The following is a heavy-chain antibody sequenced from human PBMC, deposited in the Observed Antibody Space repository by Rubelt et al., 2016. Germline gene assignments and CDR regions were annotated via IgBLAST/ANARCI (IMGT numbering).Heavy chain of an antibody. D-gene: IGHD3-10*01. J-gene: IGHJ4*02. CDR2: VNHAAVT. Sequence: QVQLQQWGEGLLKPSETLSLTCVVSGGSFSGYSWSWVRQPPEKGLEWIGDVNHAAVTVYSPSLKSRVTISLATSKNRLSLRLDSVTAADTAVYYCARGASPWYYGTNDYYHYWGPGSQVVVSS. V-gene: IGHV4-34*02. CDR1: GGSFSGYS. CDR3: ARGASPWYYGTNDYYHY.